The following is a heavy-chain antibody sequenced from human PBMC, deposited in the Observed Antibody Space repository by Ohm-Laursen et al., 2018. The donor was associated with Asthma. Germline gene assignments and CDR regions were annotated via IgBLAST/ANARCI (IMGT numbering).Heavy chain of an antibody. V-gene: IGHV4-31*03. D-gene: IGHD3-10*01. Sequence: TLSLTCTVPGGSISSGHYYWTWIRQRPGTGLEWIGNIHYSGTTIYTPSLESRLTISLDTSKNQFSLNLSSVTAADTALYFCARDGRLRGSFDYWGQGNLVTVSS. J-gene: IGHJ4*02. CDR3: ARDGRLRGSFDY. CDR2: IHYSGTT. CDR1: GGSISSGHYY.